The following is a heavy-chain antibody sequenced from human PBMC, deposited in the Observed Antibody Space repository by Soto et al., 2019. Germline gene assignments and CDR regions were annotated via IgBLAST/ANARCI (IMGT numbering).Heavy chain of an antibody. CDR2: ISGYNGDT. CDR1: GYTFTSYG. V-gene: IGHV1-18*01. J-gene: IGHJ4*02. Sequence: QVQLVQSGPEVKEPGASVKVSCKASGYTFTSYGITWVRQGPGQGLEWVGWISGYNGDTNCALKVQGRISVTTDTSTSTAYVQVRRLSSDDTAVYYCAREVGAWFDFWGQGTLVTVSS. CDR3: AREVGAWFDF. D-gene: IGHD1-26*01.